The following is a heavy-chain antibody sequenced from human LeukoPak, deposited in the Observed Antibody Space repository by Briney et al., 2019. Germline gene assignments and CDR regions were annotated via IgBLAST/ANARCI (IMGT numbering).Heavy chain of an antibody. CDR1: GFTFSSYW. V-gene: IGHV3-74*01. D-gene: IGHD3-22*01. J-gene: IGHJ4*02. CDR2: INSDGSST. Sequence: GGSLRLSCAAPGFTFSSYWMHWVRQAPGKGLVWVSRINSDGSSTSYADSVKGRFTISRDNAKNTLYLQMSSLRAEDTAVYYCARLYYDSSHDYWGQGTLVTVSS. CDR3: ARLYYDSSHDY.